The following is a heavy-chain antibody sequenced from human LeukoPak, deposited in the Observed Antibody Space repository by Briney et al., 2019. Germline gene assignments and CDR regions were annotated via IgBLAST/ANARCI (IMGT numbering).Heavy chain of an antibody. V-gene: IGHV3-11*03. CDR1: GFTFSDYY. Sequence: NPGGSLRLSCAASGFTFSDYYMNWIRQAPGQGLEWVAYISHSSGFTNYADSVKGRFAISRDNAKNSLYLQMDSLRAEGTAIYYYAKLFKAYSSSWIDYWGQGNLVTVSS. J-gene: IGHJ4*02. CDR2: ISHSSGFT. CDR3: AKLFKAYSSSWIDY. D-gene: IGHD6-13*01.